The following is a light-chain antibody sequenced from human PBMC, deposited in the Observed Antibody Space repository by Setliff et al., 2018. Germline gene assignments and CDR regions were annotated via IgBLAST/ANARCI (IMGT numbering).Light chain of an antibody. J-gene: IGKJ2*01. V-gene: IGKV1-5*03. CDR1: QSIYHF. Sequence: DIHMTQSPSTLSASVGDRVTITCRASQSIYHFLAWYQQKPGQVPKLLISQASNLQDGVPSRFSGSGLGTEFTLTISSLQPDDFATYYCQQYNRDSDTFGQGTKVDIK. CDR3: QQYNRDSDT. CDR2: QAS.